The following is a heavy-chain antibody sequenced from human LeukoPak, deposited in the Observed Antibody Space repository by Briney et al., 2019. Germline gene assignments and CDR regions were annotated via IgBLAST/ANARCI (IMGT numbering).Heavy chain of an antibody. Sequence: PSETLSLTCTVSGGSISSYYWSWIRQPPGKGLEWIGYIYYSGSTNYNPSLKSRVTISVDTSKNQFSLKLSSVTAADTAVYYCARPGYSGYGGAFDIWGQGTMVTVSS. D-gene: IGHD5-12*01. CDR2: IYYSGST. CDR1: GGSISSYY. V-gene: IGHV4-59*08. CDR3: ARPGYSGYGGAFDI. J-gene: IGHJ3*02.